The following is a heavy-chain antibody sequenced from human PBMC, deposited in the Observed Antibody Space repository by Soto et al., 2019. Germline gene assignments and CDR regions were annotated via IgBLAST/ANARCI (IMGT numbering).Heavy chain of an antibody. CDR1: GYSFTAFG. J-gene: IGHJ6*02. CDR2: ISGYNGDT. D-gene: IGHD6-13*01. V-gene: IGHV1-18*01. CDR3: ARAEAYRSSWYAMDV. Sequence: QVQLVQLGAEVKKPGASVKVSCKATGYSFTAFGLIWVRQAPGQGLEWMGWISGYNGDTNYAQNLQGRVTMTTDTSTSTVSMELRSLKSDDTAVYYCARAEAYRSSWYAMDVWGQGTTVIVS.